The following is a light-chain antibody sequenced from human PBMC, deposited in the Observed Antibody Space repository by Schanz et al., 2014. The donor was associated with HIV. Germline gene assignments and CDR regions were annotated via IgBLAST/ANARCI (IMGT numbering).Light chain of an antibody. CDR2: EVT. V-gene: IGLV2-8*01. J-gene: IGLJ3*02. CDR1: SSDVGGYNH. CDR3: CSYAGSSTWV. Sequence: QSALTQPPSASGSPGQSVTISCTGTSSDVGGYNHLSWYQQHPGKAPKLMIYEVTKRPSGVPDRFSGSKSGNTASLTISGLQAEDEADYYCCSYAGSSTWVFGGGTKLTVL.